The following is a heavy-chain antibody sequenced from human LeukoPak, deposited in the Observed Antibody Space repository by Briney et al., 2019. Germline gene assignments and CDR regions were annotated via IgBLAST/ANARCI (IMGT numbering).Heavy chain of an antibody. D-gene: IGHD6-6*01. CDR1: GFTFSSYT. CDR3: TTAIRGSSSVSLYYFDY. J-gene: IGHJ4*02. V-gene: IGHV3-21*01. CDR2: ISSSSSYI. Sequence: GGSLRLSCAASGFTFSSYTMNWVRQAPGKGLEWVSSISSSSSYIYYADSVKGRFTISRDNAKSSLYLQMNSLRAEDTAVYYCTTAIRGSSSVSLYYFDYWGQGTLVTVSS.